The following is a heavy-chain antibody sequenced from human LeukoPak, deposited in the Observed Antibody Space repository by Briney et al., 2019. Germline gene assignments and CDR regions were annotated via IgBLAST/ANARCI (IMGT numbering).Heavy chain of an antibody. CDR2: MSPNSGNT. CDR3: ARRKAHVNFDFWSVPPGKMDI. D-gene: IGHD3-3*01. Sequence: ASVKASCKASGYTFTTYDVNCVRQAPGHGLKCMGSMSPNSGNTGYAQNFQGRVTMHRNTSISTAYMELSSLRSEDRAVYYCARRKAHVNFDFWSVPPGKMDIWGKGTTVTVSS. CDR1: GYTFTTYD. J-gene: IGHJ6*04. V-gene: IGHV1-8*01.